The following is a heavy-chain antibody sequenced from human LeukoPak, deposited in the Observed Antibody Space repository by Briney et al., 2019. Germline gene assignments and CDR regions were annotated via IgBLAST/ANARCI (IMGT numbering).Heavy chain of an antibody. CDR3: ARGPAGYN. V-gene: IGHV3-53*01. CDR1: GFTVSSNH. J-gene: IGHJ4*02. D-gene: IGHD1-1*01. Sequence: GGSLRLPCAASGFTVSSNHMSWVRQAPGKGLEWVSVIYSGGSTDYAESVKGRFTISRDNLKNTLYLQMNSLRAEDTAVYYCARGPAGYNWGQGTLVTFSS. CDR2: IYSGGST.